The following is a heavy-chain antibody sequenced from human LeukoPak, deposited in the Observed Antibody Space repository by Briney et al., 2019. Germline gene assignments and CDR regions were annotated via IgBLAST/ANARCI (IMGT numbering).Heavy chain of an antibody. V-gene: IGHV1-8*03. CDR2: MNPNSGNT. J-gene: IGHJ6*03. Sequence: GASVKVSCKASGYTFTSYDINWVRQATGQGLEWMGWMNPNSGNTGYAQKFQGRVTITRNTSISTAYMELSSLRSEDTAVYYCARAGEKGEYYYYYMDVWGKGTTVTVSS. CDR3: ARAGEKGEYYYYYMDV. CDR1: GYTFTSYD. D-gene: IGHD3-16*01.